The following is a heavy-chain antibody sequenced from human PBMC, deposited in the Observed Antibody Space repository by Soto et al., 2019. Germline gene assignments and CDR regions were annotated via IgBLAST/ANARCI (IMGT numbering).Heavy chain of an antibody. Sequence: PGGSLRLSCAASGFTFSNYWMSWVRQAPGKGLEWVSTISGTGGNTFYTDSVKGRFTISRDSSKDTLYLQMNNLRAEDTALYYCQKGGVIAPFGGFTAPSYLAPGGKEPPATVPS. D-gene: IGHD3-16*01. J-gene: IGHJ5*02. CDR2: ISGTGGNT. CDR1: GFTFSNYW. V-gene: IGHV3-23*01. CDR3: QKGGVIAPFGGFTAPSYLAP.